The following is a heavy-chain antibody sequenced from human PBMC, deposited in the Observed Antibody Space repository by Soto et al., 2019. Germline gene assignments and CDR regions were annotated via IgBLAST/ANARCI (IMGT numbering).Heavy chain of an antibody. Sequence: PPEAKSVPSSVAGAVVTKGDKYWSWVRQPPGKGLEWXGYXXDXGXXXYXXALKSRVTLSLGRPNNQVSLKLRSVTAADSAVYFCVRHLAHGYTGKVWGHGTLVTVS. V-gene: IGHV4-30-4*08. CDR1: GAVVTKGDKY. D-gene: IGHD5-18*01. CDR2: XXDXGXX. J-gene: IGHJ3*01. CDR3: VRHLAHGYTGKV.